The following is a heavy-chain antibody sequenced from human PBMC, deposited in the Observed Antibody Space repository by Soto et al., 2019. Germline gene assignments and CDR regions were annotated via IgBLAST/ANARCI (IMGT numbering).Heavy chain of an antibody. Sequence: PGEPQKIPCKVSGYSFTGFWIAWVRKMTGKGLEWMAIINPGDSETKYSPSFEGQVIISADKSINTAYLQWSSLKASDTAMYYCARHATYYDILSGYYFGYWGQGTQGTVPS. D-gene: IGHD3-9*01. CDR3: ARHATYYDILSGYYFGY. CDR1: GYSFTGFW. V-gene: IGHV5-51*01. J-gene: IGHJ4*02. CDR2: INPGDSET.